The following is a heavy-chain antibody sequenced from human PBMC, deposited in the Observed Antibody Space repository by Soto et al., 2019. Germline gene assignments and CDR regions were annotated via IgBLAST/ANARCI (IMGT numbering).Heavy chain of an antibody. Sequence: EVHLLESGGDLVLPGGSLRLSCVASGFAFNDFAMNWVRQAPGKGPEWLSTISGSGDKTFHSDSVKGRFNISRDNSNNREFLQMNSLRAEDTAIYYCAKGASHAPFEKWGRGSLVTVSS. J-gene: IGHJ4*02. V-gene: IGHV3-23*01. CDR2: ISGSGDKT. CDR3: AKGASHAPFEK. CDR1: GFAFNDFA.